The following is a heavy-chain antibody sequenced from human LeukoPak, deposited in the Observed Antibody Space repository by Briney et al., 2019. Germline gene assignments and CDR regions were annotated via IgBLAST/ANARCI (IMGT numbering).Heavy chain of an antibody. CDR3: VKADDSSGYFLGHWFDP. Sequence: GGSLRLSCSASGFTFSSYAMHWGRQAPGKGLQYVSAISSNGGSTYYADTVKGRFTISRDNSKNTLYLQMSSLRAEDTAVYYCVKADDSSGYFLGHWFDPWGQGTLVTVSS. CDR1: GFTFSSYA. D-gene: IGHD3-22*01. J-gene: IGHJ5*02. V-gene: IGHV3-64D*09. CDR2: ISSNGGST.